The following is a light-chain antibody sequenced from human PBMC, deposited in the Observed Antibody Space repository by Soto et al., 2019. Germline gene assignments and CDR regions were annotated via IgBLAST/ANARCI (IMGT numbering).Light chain of an antibody. CDR1: SSDVGGYNY. CDR2: EVS. CDR3: SSYAGSNNLV. V-gene: IGLV2-8*01. Sequence: QSALTQPPSASGSPGQSVTISCTGTSSDVGGYNYVSWYQQHPGKAPKLMIYEVSKRPSGVPDRFSGSKSGNTASLTVSGLQAEDEAYYYCSSYAGSNNLVFGGGPKLTVL. J-gene: IGLJ2*01.